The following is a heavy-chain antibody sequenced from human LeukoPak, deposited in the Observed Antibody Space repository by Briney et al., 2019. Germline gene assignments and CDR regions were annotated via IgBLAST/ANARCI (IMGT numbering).Heavy chain of an antibody. J-gene: IGHJ4*02. CDR3: AKVLRYNGWHFDY. CDR2: IRYDGSNK. CDR1: GFTFSSYG. D-gene: IGHD1-1*01. V-gene: IGHV3-30*02. Sequence: PGGSLRLSCAASGFTFSSYGMHWVRQAPGKGLEWVAFIRYDGSNKYYADSVKGRFTISRDNSKNTLYLQMNSLRAEDTAVYYCAKVLRYNGWHFDYWGQGTLVTVSS.